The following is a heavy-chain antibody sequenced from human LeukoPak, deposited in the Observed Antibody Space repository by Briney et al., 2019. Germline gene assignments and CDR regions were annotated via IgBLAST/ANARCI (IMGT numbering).Heavy chain of an antibody. V-gene: IGHV3-30*02. CDR3: AKGGAAQYYYYMDV. D-gene: IGHD3-16*01. CDR1: GFTFSSYG. J-gene: IGHJ6*03. CDR2: IRYDGSNK. Sequence: GGSLRLSCAASGFTFSSYGMHWVRQAPGKGLEWVAFIRYDGSNKYYADSVKGRFTISRDNSKNTLYLQMNSLRAEDTAVYYCAKGGAAQYYYYMDVWGKGTTVTVSS.